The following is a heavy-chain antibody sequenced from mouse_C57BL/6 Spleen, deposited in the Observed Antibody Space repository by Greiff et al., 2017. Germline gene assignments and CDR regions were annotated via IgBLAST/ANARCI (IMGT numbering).Heavy chain of an antibody. D-gene: IGHD3-2*02. CDR2: IYPGSGST. V-gene: IGHV1-55*01. CDR3: ADRGDSSGSGFAY. CDR1: GYTFTSYW. J-gene: IGHJ3*01. Sequence: QVQLQQPGAELVKPGASVKMSCKASGYTFTSYWITWVKQRPGQGLEWIGDIYPGSGSTNYNEKFTSKATLTVDTSSSTAYMQLSSLTSEDAAVYYCADRGDSSGSGFAYWGQGTLVTVSA.